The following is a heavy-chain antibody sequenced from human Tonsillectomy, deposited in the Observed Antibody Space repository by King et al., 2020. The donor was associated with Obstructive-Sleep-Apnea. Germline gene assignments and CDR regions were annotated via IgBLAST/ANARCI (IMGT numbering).Heavy chain of an antibody. V-gene: IGHV3-23*04. CDR1: GVTFSTYA. D-gene: IGHD3-10*01. CDR2: INRRGTT. J-gene: IGHJ4*02. Sequence: VQLVESGGGLVQPGGSLRLSCAASGVTFSTYAISWVRQAPGKGLEWVSAINRRGTTFYAGSVRGRFTISRDNSKYTVDLQVNSLRAEDTAIYYCAKEGGGSGVYWVDSWGQGTLVTVSS. CDR3: AKEGGGSGVYWVDS.